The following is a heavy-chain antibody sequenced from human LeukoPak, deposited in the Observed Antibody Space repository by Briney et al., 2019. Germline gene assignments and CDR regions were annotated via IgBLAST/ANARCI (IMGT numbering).Heavy chain of an antibody. CDR3: AKGSLITMIVVVIPTDYYGMDV. CDR1: GFTFSSYG. J-gene: IGHJ6*02. CDR2: ISYDGSNK. V-gene: IGHV3-30*18. D-gene: IGHD3-22*01. Sequence: GGSLRLSCAASGFTFSSYGMHWVRQAPGKGLEWVAVISYDGSNKYYADSVKGRFTISRDNSKNTLYLQMNSLRAEDTAVYYCAKGSLITMIVVVIPTDYYGMDVWGQGTTVTVSS.